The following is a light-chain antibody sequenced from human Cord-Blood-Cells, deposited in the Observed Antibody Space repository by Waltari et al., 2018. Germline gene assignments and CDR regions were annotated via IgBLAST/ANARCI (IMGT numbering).Light chain of an antibody. Sequence: QSVLTQPPSVSGAPGQRVTISCTGSSSNIGAGYDVHWYQQLPGTAPKLLIYGNSNRPSGVPDRFSGSKSCTSASLAITGLQAEDEADYYCQSYDSSLSGSVCGGGTTLTVL. CDR1: SSNIGAGYD. V-gene: IGLV1-40*01. CDR3: QSYDSSLSGSV. J-gene: IGLJ3*02. CDR2: GNS.